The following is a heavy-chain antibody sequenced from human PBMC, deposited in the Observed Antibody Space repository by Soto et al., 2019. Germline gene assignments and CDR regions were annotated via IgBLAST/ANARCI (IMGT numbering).Heavy chain of an antibody. V-gene: IGHV1-58*02. CDR3: AAVEYATMVRGVIGFDP. CDR1: GFSFSSSA. D-gene: IGHD3-10*01. CDR2: IVVGSGNT. J-gene: IGHJ5*02. Sequence: QMQLVESGPEVKKPGTSVKVSCKASGFSFSSSAMQWVRQARGQRLEWIGWIVVGSGNTNYAQKFQERVTITRDMSTSTAYMELSSLRSDDTAVYYCAAVEYATMVRGVIGFDPWGQGTLVTVSS.